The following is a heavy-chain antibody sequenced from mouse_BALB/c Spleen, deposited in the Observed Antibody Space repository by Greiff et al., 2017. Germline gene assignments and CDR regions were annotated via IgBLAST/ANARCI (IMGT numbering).Heavy chain of an antibody. V-gene: IGHV1S137*01. J-gene: IGHJ4*01. CDR1: GYTFTDYA. CDR2: ISTYYGDA. Sequence: VQLQQSGAELVRPGVSVKISCKGSGYTFTDYAMHWVKQSHAKSLEWIGVISTYYGDASYNQKFKGKATMTVDKSSSTAYMELARLTSEDSAIYYYAREGIYYGKNYSMDYWGQGTSVTVSS. D-gene: IGHD2-1*01. CDR3: AREGIYYGKNYSMDY.